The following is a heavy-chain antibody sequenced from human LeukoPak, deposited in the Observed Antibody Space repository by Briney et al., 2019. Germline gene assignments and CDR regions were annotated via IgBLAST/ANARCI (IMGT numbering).Heavy chain of an antibody. CDR1: GFTFSSYW. D-gene: IGHD1-26*01. CDR2: IKEDGREK. J-gene: IGHJ4*02. V-gene: IGHV3-7*01. CDR3: ARVGEHVGPFDY. Sequence: PGGSLRLSCAASGFTFSSYWMSWVRQAPGKGLEWVANIKEDGREKYYVDSVKGRFTISRDNAKNSLYLQMNSLRVEDTAVYYCARVGEHVGPFDYWGQGTLVTVSS.